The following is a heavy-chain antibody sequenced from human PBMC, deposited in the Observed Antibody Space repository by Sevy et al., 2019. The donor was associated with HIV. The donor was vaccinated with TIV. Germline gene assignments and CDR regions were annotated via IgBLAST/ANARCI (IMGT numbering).Heavy chain of an antibody. CDR3: ARFPPERAFHI. CDR1: GLAFSSYA. J-gene: IGHJ3*02. CDR2: ISYDGSNQ. V-gene: IGHV3-30*04. Sequence: GGSLRLSCAASGLAFSSYAMHWVRQTPDKGLEWVAVISYDGSNQAYADSVKGRFTISKDNSKNTLYLQMNSLRVEDTAVYYCARFPPERAFHIWGQGTMVTVSS.